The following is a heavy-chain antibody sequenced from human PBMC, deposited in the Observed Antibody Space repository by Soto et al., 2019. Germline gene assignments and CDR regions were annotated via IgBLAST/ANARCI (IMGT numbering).Heavy chain of an antibody. V-gene: IGHV1-69*06. Sequence: QVQLLQSGAEVKKPGSSVKVSCKVSGGAFTNYSLNWVRHAPGQGLEWLGGIIPLHNTSNYSLKFVGRISVTADISTSTVYMFLSGLTSDDTATYYCASWSNWNPRYYHGMDVWGQGTTVTVSS. D-gene: IGHD1-20*01. J-gene: IGHJ6*02. CDR3: ASWSNWNPRYYHGMDV. CDR2: IIPLHNTS. CDR1: GGAFTNYS.